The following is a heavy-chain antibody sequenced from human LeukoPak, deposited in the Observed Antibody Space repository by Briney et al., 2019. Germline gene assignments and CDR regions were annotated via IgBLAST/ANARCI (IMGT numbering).Heavy chain of an antibody. Sequence: SETLSLTCTVSGYSISSGYYWGWIRQPPGKGLEWIGGIHDSGNTYYNPSLNSRVTISADTSNNQFSLKLGSVTAADTAVYYCARVPHSCSSTSRSLHYLDYWGQGTLVTVSS. CDR3: ARVPHSCSSTSRSLHYLDY. CDR2: IHDSGNT. V-gene: IGHV4-38-2*02. D-gene: IGHD2-2*01. CDR1: GYSISSGYY. J-gene: IGHJ4*02.